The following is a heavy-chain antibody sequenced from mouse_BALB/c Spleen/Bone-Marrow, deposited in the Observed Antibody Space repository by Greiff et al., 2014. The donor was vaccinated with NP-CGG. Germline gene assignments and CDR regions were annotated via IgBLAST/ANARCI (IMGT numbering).Heavy chain of an antibody. CDR3: ARAYYYGSSYYVMDY. D-gene: IGHD1-1*01. V-gene: IGHV14-3*02. CDR2: IDPANGNT. Sequence: EVQLQQSGTELVKPGASVKLSCTASGSNIKDTYMHWVKQRPEQGLEWIGRIDPANGNTRYDPKFQGKATITADTSSNTAYLQLTSLTSEDTAVYYCARAYYYGSSYYVMDYWGQGTSVTVSS. J-gene: IGHJ4*01. CDR1: GSNIKDTY.